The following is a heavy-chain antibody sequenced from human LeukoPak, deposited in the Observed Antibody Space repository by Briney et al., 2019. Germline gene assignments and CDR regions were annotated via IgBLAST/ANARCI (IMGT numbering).Heavy chain of an antibody. CDR3: ARAHYDYVWGRPEDI. J-gene: IGHJ3*02. D-gene: IGHD3-16*01. CDR1: GYTFTSYD. Sequence: GASVKVSCKASGYTFTSYDINWVRQATGQGVEWMGWMNPNSGNTGYAQKFQGRVTMTRNTSISTAYMELSSLRSEDTAVYYCARAHYDYVWGRPEDIWGQGTMVTVSS. V-gene: IGHV1-8*01. CDR2: MNPNSGNT.